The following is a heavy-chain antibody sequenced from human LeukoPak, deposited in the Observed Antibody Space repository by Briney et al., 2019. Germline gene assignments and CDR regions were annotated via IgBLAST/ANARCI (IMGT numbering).Heavy chain of an antibody. CDR1: GFTFSSYS. Sequence: GGSLRLSCAASGFTFSSYSMNWVRQAPGKGLEWVSSISSRSSYIYYADSVKGRFTISRDNAKNSLYLQMNSLRAEDTAVYYCASFGFSGYQDYWGQGTLVTVSS. D-gene: IGHD5-12*01. J-gene: IGHJ4*02. CDR2: ISSRSSYI. CDR3: ASFGFSGYQDY. V-gene: IGHV3-21*01.